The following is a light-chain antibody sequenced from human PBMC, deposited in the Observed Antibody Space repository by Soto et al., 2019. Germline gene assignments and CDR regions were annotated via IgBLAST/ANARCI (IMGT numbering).Light chain of an antibody. Sequence: EIVLTQSPGTLSLSPGERATLSCRASQSVSSSFLAWYQQKPGQAPRLLIYDASSRATGTPDRFSGSGSGTDFTLTISRLEPEDFAVYYCQQYACPPLTFGGGTKVDI. CDR3: QQYACPPLT. CDR2: DAS. CDR1: QSVSSSF. V-gene: IGKV3-20*01. J-gene: IGKJ4*01.